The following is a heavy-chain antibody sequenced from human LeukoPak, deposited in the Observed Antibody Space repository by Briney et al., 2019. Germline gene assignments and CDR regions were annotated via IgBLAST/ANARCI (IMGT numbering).Heavy chain of an antibody. CDR3: AKGSSSGWPYYFDY. CDR1: GFIFRSYA. D-gene: IGHD6-19*01. CDR2: ISANGGST. J-gene: IGHJ4*02. V-gene: IGHV3-23*01. Sequence: GGSLRLSCAASGFIFRSYAMSWVRQAPGKGLEWVSAISANGGSTYYADSVKGRLTISRDNSKDTLYLQMNSLRADDTAVYYCAKGSSSGWPYYFDYWGQGTLVTVSS.